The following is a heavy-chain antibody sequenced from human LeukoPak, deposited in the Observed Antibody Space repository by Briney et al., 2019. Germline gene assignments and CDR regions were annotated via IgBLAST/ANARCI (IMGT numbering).Heavy chain of an antibody. CDR3: ATATMVRDVHFDY. V-gene: IGHV1-69*13. D-gene: IGHD3-10*01. CDR2: IIPIFGSA. CDR1: GYTFTGYY. Sequence: ASVKVSCKASGYTFTGYYMHWVRQAPGQGLEWMGGIIPIFGSANYAQKFQGRVTITADESTSTAYMELSSLRSEDTAVYYCATATMVRDVHFDYWGQGTLVTVSS. J-gene: IGHJ4*02.